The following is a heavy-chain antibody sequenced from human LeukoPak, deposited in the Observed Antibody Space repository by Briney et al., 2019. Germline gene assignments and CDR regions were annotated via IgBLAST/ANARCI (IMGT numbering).Heavy chain of an antibody. CDR1: GFIFKNYV. CDR2: LSATGDIT. J-gene: IGHJ4*02. CDR3: AKDPLVRGLTYDS. Sequence: GGSLRLSCAVSGFIFKNYVMTWVRQAPGKGLDWVSSLSATGDITYYADSVKGRFTVSRDNSNGTVFLQMNNLRAEDTAVYYCAKDPLVRGLTYDSWGQGTLVTVSS. D-gene: IGHD3-10*01. V-gene: IGHV3-23*01.